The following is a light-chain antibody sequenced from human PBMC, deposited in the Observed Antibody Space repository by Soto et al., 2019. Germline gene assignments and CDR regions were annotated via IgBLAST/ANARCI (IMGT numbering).Light chain of an antibody. V-gene: IGKV1-39*01. CDR1: QSISSY. CDR2: AAS. CDR3: QQSYSTPIT. Sequence: TQTTHPSSSLSCPLGDRVTITCGARQSISSYLNWYQQKPGKAPKLLIYAASSLQSGVPSRFSGSGSGTDFTLTISSLQPEDFATYYCQQSYSTPITFGQGTRLEIK. J-gene: IGKJ5*01.